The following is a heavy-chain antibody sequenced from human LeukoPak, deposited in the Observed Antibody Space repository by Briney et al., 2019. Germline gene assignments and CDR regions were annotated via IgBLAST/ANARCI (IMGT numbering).Heavy chain of an antibody. CDR2: IYSGGST. V-gene: IGHV3-53*01. Sequence: GGSLRLSCAASGFTVSSNYMSWVRQAPGKGLEWVSVIYSGGSTYYADSVKGRFTISRDNSKNTLYLQMNSLRAEDAAVYYCARAGYSNGWYYDYWGQGTLVTVSS. D-gene: IGHD6-19*01. J-gene: IGHJ4*02. CDR3: ARAGYSNGWYYDY. CDR1: GFTVSSNY.